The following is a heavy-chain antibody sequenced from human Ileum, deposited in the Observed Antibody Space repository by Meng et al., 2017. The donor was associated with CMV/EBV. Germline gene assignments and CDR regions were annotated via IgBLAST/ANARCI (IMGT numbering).Heavy chain of an antibody. CDR2: VHYTGTT. J-gene: IGHJ4*02. D-gene: IGHD1-26*01. V-gene: IGHV4-39*07. CDR1: GGSISTNSDY. CDR3: ARDRTVGPTPDGSLGA. Sequence: QVGVQESGPGRVKPSETLSLTCTVSGGSISTNSDYWGWVRQPPGKGLEWIATVHYTGTTYYNPSLKSPVIISIDTSKNQFSLRLTSVTAADTAVYYCARDRTVGPTPDGSLGAWGQGTLVTVSS.